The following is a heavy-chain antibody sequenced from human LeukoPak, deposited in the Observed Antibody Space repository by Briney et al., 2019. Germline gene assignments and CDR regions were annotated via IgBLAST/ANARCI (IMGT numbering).Heavy chain of an antibody. V-gene: IGHV3-23*01. D-gene: IGHD6-13*01. CDR3: ARVGRGYSSSWYGGVWFDP. Sequence: PGGFLRLSCAASGFTFNIYAMSWVRQAPGKGLECVSAISGSGGSTYYADSVKGRFTISRDNSKNTLYLQMSSLRAEDTAVYYCARVGRGYSSSWYGGVWFDPGGQGTLVTVSS. J-gene: IGHJ5*02. CDR1: GFTFNIYA. CDR2: ISGSGGST.